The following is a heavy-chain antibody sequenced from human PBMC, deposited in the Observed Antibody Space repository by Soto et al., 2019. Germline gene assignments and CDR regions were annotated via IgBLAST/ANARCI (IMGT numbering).Heavy chain of an antibody. D-gene: IGHD2-2*01. CDR2: IYHSGST. Sequence: TLSLTCAVSGGSIRCGGYTWNWIRPPPGKGLEWIGYIYHSGSTYYNPSLKSRFTISRDNAKNSLYLQMNSLRAEDTAVYYCARFCPGNSDIVVVPAAMRTIDYWGQGTLVTVSS. V-gene: IGHV4-30-2*01. J-gene: IGHJ4*02. CDR1: GGSIRCGGYT. CDR3: ARFCPGNSDIVVVPAAMRTIDY.